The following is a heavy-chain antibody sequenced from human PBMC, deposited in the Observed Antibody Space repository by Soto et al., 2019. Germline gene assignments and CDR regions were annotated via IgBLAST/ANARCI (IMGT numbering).Heavy chain of an antibody. Sequence: ASETLSLTCTVSGGSIISGGYYWIWIRQHPGKGLEWIGYIYYSGSTYYNPSLKSRVTISVDTSKNQFSLKLSSVTAADTAVYYCARGSDSSGYYLWFDYWGQGTLVTVSS. CDR3: ARGSDSSGYYLWFDY. V-gene: IGHV4-31*03. D-gene: IGHD3-22*01. CDR1: GGSIISGGYY. J-gene: IGHJ4*02. CDR2: IYYSGST.